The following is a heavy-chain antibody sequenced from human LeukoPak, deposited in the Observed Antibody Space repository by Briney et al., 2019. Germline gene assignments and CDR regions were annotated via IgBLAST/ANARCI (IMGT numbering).Heavy chain of an antibody. V-gene: IGHV3-30*04. CDR3: AREGHDYGDYVFDY. D-gene: IGHD4-17*01. J-gene: IGHJ4*02. Sequence: PGGSLRLSCAVSGFTFSSYAMHWVRQAPGKGLEWVAVISYDGSNKYYADSVKGRFTISRDNSKNTLYLQMNSLRAEDTAVYYCAREGHDYGDYVFDYWGQGTLVTVSS. CDR1: GFTFSSYA. CDR2: ISYDGSNK.